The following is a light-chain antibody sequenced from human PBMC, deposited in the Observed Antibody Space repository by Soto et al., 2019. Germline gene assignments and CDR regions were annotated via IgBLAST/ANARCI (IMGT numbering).Light chain of an antibody. V-gene: IGLV2-14*01. Sequence: QSALTQPASVSGSAGQSITISCSGTMRDVGAYNLVSWYQQHPGTAPKLIIYEVRNRPSGISSRFSGSRSGNTASLTISGLQAEDEADYYCSSYTSSSLYVFGTGTKLTVL. CDR3: SSYTSSSLYV. J-gene: IGLJ1*01. CDR2: EVR. CDR1: MRDVGAYNL.